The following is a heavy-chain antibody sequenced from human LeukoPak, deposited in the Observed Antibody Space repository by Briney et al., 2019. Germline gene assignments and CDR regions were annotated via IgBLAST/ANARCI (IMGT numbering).Heavy chain of an antibody. J-gene: IGHJ4*02. D-gene: IGHD3-9*01. CDR1: GYTLTNDD. CDR2: MNSNSGNT. V-gene: IGHV1-8*01. Sequence: ASVKVSCKASGYTLTNDDISWVRQATGQGLEWIGKMNSNSGNTGYAQKFQGRVTMTRSTSVSTVHMELNSLTSEDTAVYFCARSASGTGYTAWGQGTPVTVSS. CDR3: ARSASGTGYTA.